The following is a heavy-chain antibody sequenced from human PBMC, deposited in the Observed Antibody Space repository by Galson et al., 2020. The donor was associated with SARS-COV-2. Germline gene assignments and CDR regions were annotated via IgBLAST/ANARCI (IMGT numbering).Heavy chain of an antibody. CDR3: AREGVLDATDAFDI. CDR1: GFTFSSYA. J-gene: IGHJ3*02. D-gene: IGHD3-16*01. V-gene: IGHV3-30*01. Sequence: GGSLRLSCAASGFTFSSYAMHWVRQAPGKGLEWVAVISYDGSNKYYADSVKGRFTISRDNSKNTLYLQMNSLRAEDTAVYYCAREGVLDATDAFDIWGQGTMVTVSS. CDR2: ISYDGSNK.